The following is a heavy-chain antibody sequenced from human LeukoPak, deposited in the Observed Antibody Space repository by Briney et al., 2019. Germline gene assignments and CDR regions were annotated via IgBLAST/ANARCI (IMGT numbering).Heavy chain of an antibody. J-gene: IGHJ4*02. Sequence: SETLSLTCTDSGGSISSYYWSWIRQPPGKGLEWIGYIYYSGSTNYNPPLKSRVTISVDTSKNQFSLKLSSVTAADAAVYYCAGSYGSGFIRLDYWGQGTLVTVSS. D-gene: IGHD3-10*01. V-gene: IGHV4-59*01. CDR2: IYYSGST. CDR1: GGSISSYY. CDR3: AGSYGSGFIRLDY.